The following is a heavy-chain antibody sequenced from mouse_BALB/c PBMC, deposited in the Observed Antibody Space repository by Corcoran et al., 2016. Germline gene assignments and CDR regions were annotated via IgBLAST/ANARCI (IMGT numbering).Heavy chain of an antibody. J-gene: IGHJ2*01. D-gene: IGHD1-1*01. CDR1: GYSFTGYY. Sequence: EVQLQQSGPELVKPGASVKLSCKASGYSFTGYYMHWVKQSHVKSLEWIGRINPYNGATSYNQNFKDKASLTVDKSSSTAYMELHSLTSEDSAVYYGARGALLRYFDYWGQGTTLTVSS. CDR3: ARGALLRYFDY. V-gene: IGHV1-26*01. CDR2: INPYNGAT.